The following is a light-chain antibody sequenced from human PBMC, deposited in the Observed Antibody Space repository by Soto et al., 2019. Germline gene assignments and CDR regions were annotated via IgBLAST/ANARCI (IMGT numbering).Light chain of an antibody. Sequence: EIVWTQSQGTLSLSPGERATVSCMASPSFNSNYLAWYQQPPGQAPRILFFGASIRATGIPDRFSGSGSGTDFTLNISRLEPEDSAVYHCQQYGSSPTTFGQGTKVAIK. CDR1: PSFNSNY. CDR3: QQYGSSPTT. V-gene: IGKV3-20*01. CDR2: GAS. J-gene: IGKJ1*01.